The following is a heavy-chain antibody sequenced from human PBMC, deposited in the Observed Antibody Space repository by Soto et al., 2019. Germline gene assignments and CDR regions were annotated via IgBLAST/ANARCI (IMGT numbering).Heavy chain of an antibody. CDR1: GGSISSGDYS. V-gene: IGHV4-30-4*01. CDR2: IYNSGIT. J-gene: IGHJ5*02. D-gene: IGHD3-3*01. Sequence: PSETLSLTYTVSGGSISSGDYSWSWVRQSPGKGLEWVGHIYNSGITYYNPSLKSRVVISIDTSSNQFSLRLNSLTTADRAVYFCARGVTVFGLVSRFWFDPWGQGTVVTVSS. CDR3: ARGVTVFGLVSRFWFDP.